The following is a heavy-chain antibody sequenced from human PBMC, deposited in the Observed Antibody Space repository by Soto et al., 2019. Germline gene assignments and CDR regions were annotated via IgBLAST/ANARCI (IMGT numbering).Heavy chain of an antibody. V-gene: IGHV1-69*02. CDR1: GGTFSSYT. CDR2: IIPILGIA. J-gene: IGHJ4*02. CDR3: ARSDIWNGPFGY. D-gene: IGHD1-1*01. Sequence: SVKVSCKASGGTFSSYTISWVRQAPGQGLEWMGRIIPILGIANYAQKFQGRVTITADKSTSTAYMELSSLRSEDTAVYYCARSDIWNGPFGYWGQGTLVTVSS.